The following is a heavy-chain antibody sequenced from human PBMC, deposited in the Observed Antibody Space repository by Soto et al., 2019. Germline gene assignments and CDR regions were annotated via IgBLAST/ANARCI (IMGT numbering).Heavy chain of an antibody. V-gene: IGHV3-30*18. Sequence: QVQLVESGGGVVQPGRSLRLSCAASGFTFSNYAMHWVRQAPGKGLEWVAVISYDGSKKYYADSVKGRFTIARDNSKYTLNLQMNSLRIEDTAVYYCAKDPADRPAYYFDSWGQGTLVTVSS. CDR1: GFTFSNYA. J-gene: IGHJ4*02. CDR3: AKDPADRPAYYFDS. CDR2: ISYDGSKK.